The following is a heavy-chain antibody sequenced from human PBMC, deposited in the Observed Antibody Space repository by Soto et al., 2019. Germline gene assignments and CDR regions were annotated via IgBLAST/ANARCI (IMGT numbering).Heavy chain of an antibody. Sequence: PGESLNSSCKVSEFTFSNHWIAWVPQKPGKGLEWMGIIYPDDSDTRYSPSCQGQVTISVDKSIMTSYLQWSSLKASDSGIYYCTTVTPKGWKFTNWFDSWGLGTLVTVS. CDR2: IYPDDSDT. J-gene: IGHJ5*01. CDR3: TTVTPKGWKFTNWFDS. V-gene: IGHV5-51*01. D-gene: IGHD4-4*01. CDR1: EFTFSNHW.